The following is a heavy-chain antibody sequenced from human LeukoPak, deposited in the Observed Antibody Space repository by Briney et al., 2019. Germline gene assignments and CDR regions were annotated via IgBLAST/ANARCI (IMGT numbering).Heavy chain of an antibody. J-gene: IGHJ4*02. CDR2: ISGTGGST. V-gene: IGHV3-23*01. Sequence: GGSLRLSCAASGFTFSSYAMSWVRQAPGKGLEWVSAISGTGGSTYYADSVKGRFTISRDNSRNTLYLQMNSLRAGDTAVYYCAKRGSGTTYYFDYWGQGTLVTVSS. CDR3: AKRGSGTTYYFDY. CDR1: GFTFSSYA. D-gene: IGHD1/OR15-1a*01.